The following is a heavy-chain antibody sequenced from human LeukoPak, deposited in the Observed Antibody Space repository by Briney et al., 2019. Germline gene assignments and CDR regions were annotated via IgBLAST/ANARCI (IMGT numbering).Heavy chain of an antibody. Sequence: RLSCAASGFTFXDXXMSWVRQXPGKGLEWXXXIKQDGSTKYYVGSVLGRFTISRDNAKNSLFLQMSSLRAEDTAVYFCATLEDCSSTGCVGSXFDPWGQGTLVTVSS. J-gene: IGHJ5*02. CDR3: ATLEDCSSTGCVGSXFDP. CDR1: GFTFXDXX. V-gene: IGHV3-7*05. D-gene: IGHD2-2*01. CDR2: IKQDGSTK.